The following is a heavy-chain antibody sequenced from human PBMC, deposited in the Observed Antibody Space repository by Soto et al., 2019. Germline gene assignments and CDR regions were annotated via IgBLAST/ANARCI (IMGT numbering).Heavy chain of an antibody. Sequence: QLQLQESGPGLVKPSETLFLTCTVSGVSMSSSSYYWGWIRQPPGKGLEWIGSIYYSGSTYHNPSLKSRVTISVDTSQNQFSLKLSSVTAADTAVYYCARHRQLVRTGFDYWGQGTLVTVSS. CDR3: ARHRQLVRTGFDY. J-gene: IGHJ4*02. V-gene: IGHV4-39*01. CDR2: IYYSGST. D-gene: IGHD6-6*01. CDR1: GVSMSSSSYY.